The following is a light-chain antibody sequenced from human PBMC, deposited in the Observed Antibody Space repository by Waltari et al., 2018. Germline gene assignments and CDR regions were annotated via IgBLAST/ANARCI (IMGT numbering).Light chain of an antibody. V-gene: IGKV1-8*01. CDR3: QQYYSYPRT. J-gene: IGKJ1*01. CDR1: QDISSN. Sequence: AIRMTQSPSSLSASTGDRVTITCRASQDISSNLAWYQQKPGKAPNLLIYAASTFQSEVPSRLSGSGSGTDFTLNISYLQSEDFATYYCQQYYSYPRTFGQGTKVEIK. CDR2: AAS.